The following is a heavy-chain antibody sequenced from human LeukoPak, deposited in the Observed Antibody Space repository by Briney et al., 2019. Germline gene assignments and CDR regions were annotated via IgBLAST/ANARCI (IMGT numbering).Heavy chain of an antibody. CDR1: GGTFSSYA. V-gene: IGHV1-69*06. CDR2: IIPIFGTA. J-gene: IGHJ4*02. D-gene: IGHD3-9*01. Sequence: ASVKVSCKASGGTFSSYAISWVRQAPGQGLEWMGGIIPIFGTANYAQKFQGRVTITADKSTSTAYMELSSLRSEDTAVYYCAREYDILIGYYMSYFDYWGQGTLVTVSS. CDR3: AREYDILIGYYMSYFDY.